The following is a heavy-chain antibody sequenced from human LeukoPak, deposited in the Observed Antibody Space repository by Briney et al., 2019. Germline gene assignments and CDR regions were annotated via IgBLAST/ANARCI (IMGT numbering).Heavy chain of an antibody. V-gene: IGHV3-30-3*01. Sequence: GRSLRLSCAASGFTFSSYAMHWVRQAPGKGLEWVAVISYDGSNKYYADSVKGRFTISRDNSKNTLYLQMNSLRAEDTAVYYCAKAPSRHCSSTSCPYWGQGTLVTVSS. D-gene: IGHD2-2*01. J-gene: IGHJ4*02. CDR2: ISYDGSNK. CDR1: GFTFSSYA. CDR3: AKAPSRHCSSTSCPY.